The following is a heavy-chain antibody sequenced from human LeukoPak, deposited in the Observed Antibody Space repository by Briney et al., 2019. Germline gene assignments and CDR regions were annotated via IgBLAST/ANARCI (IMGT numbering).Heavy chain of an antibody. Sequence: GASVKVSCKVSGYTLTELSMHWVRQAPGKGLEWMGGFDPEDGETIYAQKFQGRVTMTTDTSTSTAYMELRSLRSDDTAVYYCARDGPYSGSYYFPDYWGQGTLVTVSS. V-gene: IGHV1-24*01. CDR2: FDPEDGET. CDR1: GYTLTELS. CDR3: ARDGPYSGSYYFPDY. J-gene: IGHJ4*02. D-gene: IGHD1-26*01.